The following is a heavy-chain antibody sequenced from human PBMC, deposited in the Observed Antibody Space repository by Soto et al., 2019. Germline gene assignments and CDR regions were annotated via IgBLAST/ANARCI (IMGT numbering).Heavy chain of an antibody. Sequence: SVKVSCKASGGTFSSYAISWVRQAPGQGLEWMGGIIPIFGTANYAQKFQGRVTITADESTSTAYMELSSLRSEDTAVYYCARGGTMVRGVGTIWFDPWGQGTLVPVSS. CDR3: ARGGTMVRGVGTIWFDP. D-gene: IGHD3-10*01. CDR2: IIPIFGTA. CDR1: GGTFSSYA. J-gene: IGHJ5*02. V-gene: IGHV1-69*13.